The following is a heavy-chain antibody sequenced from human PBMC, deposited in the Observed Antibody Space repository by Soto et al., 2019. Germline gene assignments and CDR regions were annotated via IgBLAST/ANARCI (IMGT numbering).Heavy chain of an antibody. Sequence: SETLSLTCTVSGGSIRSYYWSWIRQPPGKGLEWIGYIYYSGSTNYNPSLKSRVTISVDTSKNQFSLKLSSVTAADTAVYYCARGYNYYYYSGMDVWGQGTTVSVSS. CDR3: ARGYNYYYYSGMDV. J-gene: IGHJ6*02. V-gene: IGHV4-59*01. D-gene: IGHD1-1*01. CDR1: GGSIRSYY. CDR2: IYYSGST.